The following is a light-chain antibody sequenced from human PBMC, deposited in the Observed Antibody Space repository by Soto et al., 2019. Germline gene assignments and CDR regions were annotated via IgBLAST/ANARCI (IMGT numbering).Light chain of an antibody. J-gene: IGLJ2*01. CDR1: SSDVGGYNY. V-gene: IGLV2-14*03. CDR3: SSYTSSSTVV. CDR2: DVS. Sequence: QSALTQPASVSGSPGQSITISCTGTSSDVGGYNYVSWYQHHPGKDPKLMIYDVSNRPSGVSNRFSGSKSGNTASLTISGLQAEDEADYYGSSYTSSSTVVFGGGTKLTVL.